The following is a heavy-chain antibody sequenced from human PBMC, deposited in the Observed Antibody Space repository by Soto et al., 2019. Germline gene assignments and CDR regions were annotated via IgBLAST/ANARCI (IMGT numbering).Heavy chain of an antibody. CDR1: GGSISSYY. CDR2: IYYSGST. J-gene: IGHJ6*02. CDR3: ARGGTLGYSGSGSYFSRHYYYYGMDV. V-gene: IGHV4-59*01. D-gene: IGHD3-10*01. Sequence: SETLSLTCTVSGGSISSYYWSWIRQPPGKGLEWIGYIYYSGSTNYNPSLKSRVTISVDTSKNQFSLKLSSVTAADTAVYYCARGGTLGYSGSGSYFSRHYYYYGMDVWGQGTTVTVSS.